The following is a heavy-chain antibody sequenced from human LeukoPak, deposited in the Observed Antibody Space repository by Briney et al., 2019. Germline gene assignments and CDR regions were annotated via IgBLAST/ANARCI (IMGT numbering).Heavy chain of an antibody. CDR3: AKGFVEMATIVVFDY. Sequence: PGGSLRLSCAASGFTFSSYGMHWVRQAPGKGLEWVAFIRYDGSNKYYADSVKGRFTISRDNSINTLYLQMNSLRAEDTAVYYCAKGFVEMATIVVFDYWGQGTLVTVSS. D-gene: IGHD5-24*01. J-gene: IGHJ4*02. CDR2: IRYDGSNK. CDR1: GFTFSSYG. V-gene: IGHV3-30*02.